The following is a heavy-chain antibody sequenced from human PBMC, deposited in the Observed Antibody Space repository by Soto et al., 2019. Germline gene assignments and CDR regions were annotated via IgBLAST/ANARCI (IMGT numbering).Heavy chain of an antibody. V-gene: IGHV3-21*01. CDR3: ARGGGFDPADY. D-gene: IGHD3-9*01. CDR2: ISSSSSYI. Sequence: EVQLVESGGGLVKPGGSLRLSCAASGFTFSSYSMNWVRQAPGKGLEWVSSISSSSSYIYYADSVKGRFTISRDNAKNSLYLQMNSLRGEDTAVYYCARGGGFDPADYWGQGTLVTVSS. J-gene: IGHJ4*02. CDR1: GFTFSSYS.